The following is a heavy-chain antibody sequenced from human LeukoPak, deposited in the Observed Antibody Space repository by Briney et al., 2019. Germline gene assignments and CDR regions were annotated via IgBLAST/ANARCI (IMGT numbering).Heavy chain of an antibody. J-gene: IGHJ4*02. CDR1: GGSVSGGNYY. CDR2: IHYSEST. V-gene: IGHV4-61*01. CDR3: TRTGSTGGY. Sequence: SETLSLTCSVSGGSVSGGNYYCSWIRQPPGKGLEWIGYIHYSESTVYNPSLKSRVTMSIDTSKNQFSLNLSSATAADTAVYYCTRTGSTGGYWGQGTLVTVSS. D-gene: IGHD1-7*01.